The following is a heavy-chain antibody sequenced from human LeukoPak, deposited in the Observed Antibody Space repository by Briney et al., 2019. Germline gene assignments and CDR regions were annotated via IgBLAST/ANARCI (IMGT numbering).Heavy chain of an antibody. CDR2: MNPNSGNT. V-gene: IGHV1-8*03. CDR1: GYTFTSYD. D-gene: IGHD6-13*01. Sequence: ASVKVSCKASGYTFTSYDINWVRQATGQGLEWKGWMNPNSGNTGYAQKFQGRVTITRNTSISTAYMELSSLRSEDTAVYYCARGSSSSWYSVSYYYYMDVWGKGTTVTVSS. J-gene: IGHJ6*03. CDR3: ARGSSSSWYSVSYYYYMDV.